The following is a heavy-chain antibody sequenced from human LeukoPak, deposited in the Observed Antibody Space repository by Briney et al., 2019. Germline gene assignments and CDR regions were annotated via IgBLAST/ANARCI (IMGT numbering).Heavy chain of an antibody. CDR1: GYTFSSYW. Sequence: GESLKISCEGSGYTFSSYWTGWVRQMPGKGLEWMGLIFPGDSDTKYSPSFQGQVTISADKSISTAYLQWSSLKASDTAMYYCASYSGYGNYYYYYYMDVWGKGTTVTISS. V-gene: IGHV5-51*01. CDR3: ASYSGYGNYYYYYYMDV. CDR2: IFPGDSDT. J-gene: IGHJ6*03. D-gene: IGHD5-12*01.